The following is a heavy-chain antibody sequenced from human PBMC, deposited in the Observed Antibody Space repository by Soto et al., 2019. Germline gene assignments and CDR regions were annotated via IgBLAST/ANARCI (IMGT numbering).Heavy chain of an antibody. V-gene: IGHV3-53*01. CDR1: GFTVSSNY. Sequence: LSCAASGFTVSSNYMSWVRQAPGKGLEWVSVIYSGGSTYYADSVKGRFTISRDNSKNTLYLQMNSLRAEDTAVYYCARIDYYDSSGYYAPDDAFDIWGQGTMVTVSS. J-gene: IGHJ3*02. D-gene: IGHD3-22*01. CDR3: ARIDYYDSSGYYAPDDAFDI. CDR2: IYSGGST.